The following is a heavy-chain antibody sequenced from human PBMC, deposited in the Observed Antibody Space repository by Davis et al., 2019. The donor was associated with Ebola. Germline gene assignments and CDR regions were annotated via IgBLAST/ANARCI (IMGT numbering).Heavy chain of an antibody. V-gene: IGHV1-18*01. D-gene: IGHD4-23*01. J-gene: IGHJ4*02. CDR2: ISAYNGNT. CDR3: ARSTVVTPSPPGVDY. Sequence: ASVKVSCKASGYTFTSYGISWVRQAPGQGLEWMGWISAYNGNTNYAQKLQGRVTMTTDTSTSTAYMELRSLRSDDTAVYYCARSTVVTPSPPGVDYWGQGTLVTVSS. CDR1: GYTFTSYG.